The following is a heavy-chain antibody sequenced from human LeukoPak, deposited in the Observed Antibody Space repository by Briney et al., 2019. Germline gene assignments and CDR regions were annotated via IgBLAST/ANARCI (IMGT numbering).Heavy chain of an antibody. V-gene: IGHV3-7*01. D-gene: IGHD5-24*01. CDR3: ARDGIRYLESPRWFDP. Sequence: GGSLRLSCAASGFTFSTYWMNWVRQAPGKGLEWVANIKQDGSEKYYVDSVKGRFTISRDNSKNTLYLQMNSLRAEDTAVYYCARDGIRYLESPRWFDPWGQGTLVTVSS. CDR1: GFTFSTYW. CDR2: IKQDGSEK. J-gene: IGHJ5*02.